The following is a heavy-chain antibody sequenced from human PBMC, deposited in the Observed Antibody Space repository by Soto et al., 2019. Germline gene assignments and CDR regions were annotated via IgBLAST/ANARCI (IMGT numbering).Heavy chain of an antibody. CDR1: GFTFSSYG. D-gene: IGHD1-26*01. Sequence: GGSLRLSCAASGFTFSSYGMHWVRQAPGKGLEWVAVISYDGSNKYYADSVKGRFTISRDNSKNTLYLQVNSLRAEDTAVYYCAKEAYSGSYLVYGMDVWGQGTTVTVSS. J-gene: IGHJ6*02. CDR3: AKEAYSGSYLVYGMDV. CDR2: ISYDGSNK. V-gene: IGHV3-30*18.